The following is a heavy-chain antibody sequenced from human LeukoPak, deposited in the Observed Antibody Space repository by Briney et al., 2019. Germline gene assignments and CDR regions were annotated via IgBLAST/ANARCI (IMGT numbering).Heavy chain of an antibody. Sequence: KPSETLSLACTDSGGSISSSSYYWGSIRQPPGKGLEWIGSIYYSGSTYYNPSLKSRVTISVDTSKNQFSLKLSSVTAADTAVYYCASPGSARNDYWGQGTLVTVSS. CDR2: IYYSGST. J-gene: IGHJ4*02. CDR1: GGSISSSSYY. V-gene: IGHV4-39*01. CDR3: ASPGSARNDY.